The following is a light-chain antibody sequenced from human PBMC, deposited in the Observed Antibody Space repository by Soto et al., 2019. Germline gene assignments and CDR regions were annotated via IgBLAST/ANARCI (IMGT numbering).Light chain of an antibody. CDR3: QVWDSSSDHV. J-gene: IGLJ1*01. V-gene: IGLV3-21*04. Sequence: SYELTQPPSVSVAPGKTARITCGGNNIGSKSVHWYQQKPGQAPVQVIYYDSDRPSGIPERFSGSNSGNTATLTISRVEAGDEADYYCQVWDSSSDHVFGTGTKVTVL. CDR2: YDS. CDR1: NIGSKS.